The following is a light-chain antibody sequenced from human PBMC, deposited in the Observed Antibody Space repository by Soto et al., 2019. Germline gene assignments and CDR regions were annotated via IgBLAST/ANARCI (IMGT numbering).Light chain of an antibody. CDR2: GTS. CDR1: QSVSSSY. V-gene: IGKV3-20*01. CDR3: QQYDSSLYT. J-gene: IGKJ2*01. Sequence: VLTQSPGTLSFSPGETATLSCRASQSVSSSYLAWYQQRPGQAPRLLIYGTSSRATGIPDRFSGSGSGTDFTLTISRLEPEDFAVYYCQQYDSSLYTFGQGTKLEIK.